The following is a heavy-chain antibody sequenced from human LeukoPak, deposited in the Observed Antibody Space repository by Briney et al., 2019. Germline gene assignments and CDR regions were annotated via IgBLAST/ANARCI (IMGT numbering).Heavy chain of an antibody. CDR1: GFTFSSYW. CDR3: ARKAAGLTLDF. D-gene: IGHD6-13*01. Sequence: GGSLRLSCAASGFTFSSYWMHWVRQAPGKGLVWVSRINSDGSSTNYADSVKGRFTISRGNAENTLYLQMNSLRAEDTAVYYCARKAAGLTLDFWGQGTLVTVSS. CDR2: INSDGSST. J-gene: IGHJ4*02. V-gene: IGHV3-74*01.